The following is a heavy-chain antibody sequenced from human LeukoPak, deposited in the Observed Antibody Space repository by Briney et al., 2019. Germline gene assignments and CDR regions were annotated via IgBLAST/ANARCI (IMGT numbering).Heavy chain of an antibody. V-gene: IGHV1-46*01. CDR2: INPSGGST. CDR3: ARGPSITMVRGGQWYYYMDV. Sequence: ASVKVSFKASGYTFTSYYMHWVRQAPGQGLEWMGIINPSGGSTNYAQKFQGRVTMTRDTSTNTVYMELSSLRSEDTAVYYCARGPSITMVRGGQWYYYMDVWGKGTTVTISS. D-gene: IGHD3-10*01. J-gene: IGHJ6*03. CDR1: GYTFTSYY.